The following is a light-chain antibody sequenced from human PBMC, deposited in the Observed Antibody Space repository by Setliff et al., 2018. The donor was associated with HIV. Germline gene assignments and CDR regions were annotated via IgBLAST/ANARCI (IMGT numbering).Light chain of an antibody. CDR1: SSDVGGYNY. CDR3: CSYAGSNTLQV. J-gene: IGLJ3*02. Sequence: QSALTQPRSVSGSPGQSVTISCTGTSSDVGGYNYVSWYQQHPGKAPKLMIYDVSKRPSGVPDRFSGPKSGNTASLTISGLQAEDEADYHCCSYAGSNTLQVFGGGTKVTVL. CDR2: DVS. V-gene: IGLV2-11*01.